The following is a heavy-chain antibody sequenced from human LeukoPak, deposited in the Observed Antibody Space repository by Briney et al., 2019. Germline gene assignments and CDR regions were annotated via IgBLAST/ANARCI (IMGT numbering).Heavy chain of an antibody. V-gene: IGHV4-30-4*02. D-gene: IGHD3-10*01. CDR2: IHYSGST. CDR3: AREKGGILWFGELSYYFDY. Sequence: SDTLSLTRTVSGGSLSSGDYYWSWIRQPPGKGLEWIGYIHYSGSTYYNPSLKSRVNISVDTSKNQFSLKLRSVTAADTAVYYCAREKGGILWFGELSYYFDYWGQGTLVTVSS. J-gene: IGHJ4*02. CDR1: GGSLSSGDYY.